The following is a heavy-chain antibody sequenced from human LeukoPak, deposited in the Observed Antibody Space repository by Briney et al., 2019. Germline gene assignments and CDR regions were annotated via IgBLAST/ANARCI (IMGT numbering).Heavy chain of an antibody. V-gene: IGHV1-24*01. CDR3: ARPRDYGAIYGFDV. CDR1: GYTLTELS. D-gene: IGHD4-17*01. Sequence: ASVKVSCKVSGYTLTELSMHWVRQAPGKGLEWMGGFDPVDGETIYAQKFQGRVTMTEDTSTDTAYMELSSLRSEDTAVYYCARPRDYGAIYGFDVWGQGTMVTVSS. CDR2: FDPVDGET. J-gene: IGHJ3*01.